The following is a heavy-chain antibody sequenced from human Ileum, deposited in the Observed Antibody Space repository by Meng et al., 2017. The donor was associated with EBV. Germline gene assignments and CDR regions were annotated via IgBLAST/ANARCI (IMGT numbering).Heavy chain of an antibody. CDR3: ARDGYSSGSD. V-gene: IGHV4-61*08. CDR2: IYNSGST. CDR1: GGSVSSGGNY. D-gene: IGHD6-19*01. J-gene: IGHJ4*02. Sequence: QVKVQEAGPGLVKPSETLSLTCSVSGGSVSSGGNYWSWIRQPPGKGLEWIGYIYNSGSTNYNPSLKSRVTISVDTSKNQFSLKLSSVTAADTAVYYCARDGYSSGSDWGQGTLVTVSS.